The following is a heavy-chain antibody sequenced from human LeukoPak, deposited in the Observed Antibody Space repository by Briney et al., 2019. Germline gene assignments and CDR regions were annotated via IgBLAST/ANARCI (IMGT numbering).Heavy chain of an antibody. CDR2: IYYSGST. CDR3: ARHGASGSYLYYFDY. D-gene: IGHD1-26*01. V-gene: IGHV4-59*08. Sequence: SETLSLTCTVSGDSVSSYYWSWIRQPPGKRLEWIGYIYYSGSTNYNPSLKSRVTISVDTSKNQFSLKLSSVTAADTAVYFCARHGASGSYLYYFDYWGQGTLVTVSS. J-gene: IGHJ4*02. CDR1: GDSVSSYY.